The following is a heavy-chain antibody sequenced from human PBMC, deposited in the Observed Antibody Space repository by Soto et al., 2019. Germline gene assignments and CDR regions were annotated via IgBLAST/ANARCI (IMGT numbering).Heavy chain of an antibody. V-gene: IGHV3-23*01. CDR3: AKDWGGSGGAFDI. CDR1: GFTFSSYV. J-gene: IGHJ3*02. D-gene: IGHD1-26*01. CDR2: ISGSGVST. Sequence: EVQLLESGGGLVQPGGSLRLSCAASGFTFSSYVMSWVRQAPGKGLEWVSAISGSGVSTYYADSVKGRFAISRDSFKNTLFLQMNSQRAEDTAVYYCAKDWGGSGGAFDIWAHGTVVTVSS.